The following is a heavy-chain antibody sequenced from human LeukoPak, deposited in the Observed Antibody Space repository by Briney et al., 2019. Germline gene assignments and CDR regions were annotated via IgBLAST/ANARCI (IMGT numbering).Heavy chain of an antibody. CDR3: SRESGAFSPFGY. Sequence: PSETLSLTCDVSGGSISRTNWWGWVRQSPGQGLAWIGEISLSGHTNYNPSLQSRVTMSLDESKNQVSLDLASVTDADTAVYYCSRESGAFSPFGYWGQGTLVTVHS. CDR2: ISLSGHT. CDR1: GGSISRTNW. V-gene: IGHV4-4*02. D-gene: IGHD1-26*01. J-gene: IGHJ4*02.